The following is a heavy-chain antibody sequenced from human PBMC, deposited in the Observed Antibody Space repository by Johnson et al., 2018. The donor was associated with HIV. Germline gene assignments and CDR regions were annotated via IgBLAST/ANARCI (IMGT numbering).Heavy chain of an antibody. J-gene: IGHJ3*02. Sequence: QMLLVESGGGLVQPGGSLRLSCAASGFTFSDYYMSWIRQAPGKGLEWVSYISSSGSTIYYADSVKGRFTISRDNAKNSLYLQMNSLKTEDSAVYYCTTGRPSSAAFDIWGQGTMVTVSS. CDR2: ISSSGSTI. CDR3: TTGRPSSAAFDI. CDR1: GFTFSDYY. V-gene: IGHV3-11*01.